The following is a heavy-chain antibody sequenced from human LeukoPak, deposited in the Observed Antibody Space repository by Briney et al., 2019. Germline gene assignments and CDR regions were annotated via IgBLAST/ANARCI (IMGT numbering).Heavy chain of an antibody. V-gene: IGHV4-59*01. J-gene: IGHJ4*02. CDR1: GGSISSYY. CDR3: ARVGYSGYDIDY. CDR2: IYYSGST. D-gene: IGHD5-12*01. Sequence: SETLSLTCTVSGGSISSYYWSWIRQPPGKGLEWIRYIYYSGSTKYNPSLKSRVTISVDTSKNQFSLKLSSVTAADTAVYYCARVGYSGYDIDYWGQGTLVTVSS.